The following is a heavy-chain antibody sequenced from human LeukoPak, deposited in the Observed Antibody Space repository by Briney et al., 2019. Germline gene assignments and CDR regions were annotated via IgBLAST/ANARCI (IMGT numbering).Heavy chain of an antibody. D-gene: IGHD5-18*01. Sequence: GASVKVSCKASGGTFSSYAISWVRQAPGQGLGWMGGIIPIFGTANYAQKFQGRVTITADESTSTAYMELSSLRSEDTAVYYCARVDTAMVNYYGMDVWGQGTTVTVSS. CDR1: GGTFSSYA. CDR2: IIPIFGTA. J-gene: IGHJ6*02. V-gene: IGHV1-69*13. CDR3: ARVDTAMVNYYGMDV.